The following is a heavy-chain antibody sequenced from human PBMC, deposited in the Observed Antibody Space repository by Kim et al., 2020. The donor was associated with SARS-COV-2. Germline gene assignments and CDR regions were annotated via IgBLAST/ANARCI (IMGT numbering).Heavy chain of an antibody. J-gene: IGHJ4*02. CDR3: AKELISSGSEY. D-gene: IGHD6-19*01. CDR2: ST. V-gene: IGHV3-23*01. Sequence: STYYADSVKGRFTISRDKSKNTLYLQMNSLRAEDTAVYYCAKELISSGSEYWGQGTLVTVSS.